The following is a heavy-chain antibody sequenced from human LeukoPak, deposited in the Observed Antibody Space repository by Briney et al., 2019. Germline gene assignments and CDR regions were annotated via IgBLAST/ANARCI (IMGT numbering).Heavy chain of an antibody. V-gene: IGHV4-34*01. J-gene: IGHJ6*02. CDR1: GGSFSGYY. CDR3: ARTRRYCSSTSCYSSYYYYGMDV. Sequence: SETLCLTCAVYGGSFSGYYWSWIRQPPGKGLEWIGEINHSGSTNYNPSLKSRVTISVDTSKNQFSLKLSSVTAADTAVYYCARTRRYCSSTSCYSSYYYYGMDVWGQGTTVTVSS. D-gene: IGHD2-2*02. CDR2: INHSGST.